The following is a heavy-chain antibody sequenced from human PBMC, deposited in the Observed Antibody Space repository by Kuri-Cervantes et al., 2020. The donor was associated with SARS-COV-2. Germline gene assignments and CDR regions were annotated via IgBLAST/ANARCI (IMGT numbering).Heavy chain of an antibody. Sequence: GGSLRLSCAASGFTFSSYGMHRVRQAPGKGLEWVAFIRYDGSNKYYADSVKGRFTISRDNAKKSLYVQMNSLRAVDTAVYYCARAGERYYDFWSGHLPNDAVDVWGRGTMVTVSS. V-gene: IGHV3-30*02. CDR3: ARAGERYYDFWSGHLPNDAVDV. J-gene: IGHJ3*01. CDR2: IRYDGSNK. D-gene: IGHD3-3*01. CDR1: GFTFSSYG.